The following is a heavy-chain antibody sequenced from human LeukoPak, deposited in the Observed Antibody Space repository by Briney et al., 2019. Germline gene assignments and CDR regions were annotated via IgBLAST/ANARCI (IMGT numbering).Heavy chain of an antibody. D-gene: IGHD3-16*01. J-gene: IGHJ4*02. CDR2: IYHTVIT. Sequence: SETLSLTCAVSVGSITNYYWSWVRQPPGQGLEWIAYIYHTVITNYNPSLKSRVTISIYTSKQQFSLNLNSVAAADTAIYYCARGPTRYYFDYWGQGTLVTVSS. CDR1: VGSITNYY. V-gene: IGHV4-59*01. CDR3: ARGPTRYYFDY.